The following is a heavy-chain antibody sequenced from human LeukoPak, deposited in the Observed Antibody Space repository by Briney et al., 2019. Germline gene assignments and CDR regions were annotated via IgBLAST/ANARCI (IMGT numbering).Heavy chain of an antibody. CDR2: IIPIFGTA. Sequence: SVKVSCKASGGTFSSYAISWVRQAPGQGLEWMGGIIPIFGTANYAQKFQGRVTITTDESTSTAYMELSSLRSEDTAVYYCARIKFFGTVTTGPEIITEGWFDYWGQGTLVTVSS. D-gene: IGHD4-17*01. CDR3: ARIKFFGTVTTGPEIITEGWFDY. V-gene: IGHV1-69*05. J-gene: IGHJ4*02. CDR1: GGTFSSYA.